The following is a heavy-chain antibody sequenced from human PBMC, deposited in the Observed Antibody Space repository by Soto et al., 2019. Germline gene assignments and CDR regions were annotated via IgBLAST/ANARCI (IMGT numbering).Heavy chain of an antibody. CDR1: GGSISSSSYY. Sequence: SETLSLTCTVSGGSISSSSYYWGWIRQPPGKGLEWIGSIYYSGSTYYNPSLKSRVTISVDTSKNQFSLKLSSVTAADTAVYYCARHSWGGGGWLYSGYDYVIYWGQGTLVTVSS. CDR2: IYYSGST. V-gene: IGHV4-39*01. D-gene: IGHD5-12*01. CDR3: ARHSWGGGGWLYSGYDYVIY. J-gene: IGHJ4*02.